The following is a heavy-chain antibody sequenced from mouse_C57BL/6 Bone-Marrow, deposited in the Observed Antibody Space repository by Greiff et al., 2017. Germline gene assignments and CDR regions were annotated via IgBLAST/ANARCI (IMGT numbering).Heavy chain of an antibody. CDR2: INPSNGAT. D-gene: IGHD1-1*01. CDR1: GYTFTSYW. V-gene: IGHV1-53*01. J-gene: IGHJ1*03. Sequence: QVQLQQPGTELVKPGASVKLSCKASGYTFTSYWMHWVKQRPGQGLEWIGNINPSNGATNYNEKFKSKATLTVDKSSSTAYMQLSSLTSEDSAVYYCARDSSSYWYVDVWGTGTTVTVSS. CDR3: ARDSSSYWYVDV.